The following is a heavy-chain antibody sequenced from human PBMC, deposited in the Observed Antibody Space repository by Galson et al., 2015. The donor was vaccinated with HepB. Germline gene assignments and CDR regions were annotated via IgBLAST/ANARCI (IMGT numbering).Heavy chain of an antibody. Sequence: SLRLSCAVSGFMFSNYWMSWVRQAPGKGPEWVAKINQDGRVKKSVNGRFTVSRDNAMNSVYLQMNSLSPEDTAVYYCARLHYRDKTRTGAFDIWGQGTMVTVSS. J-gene: IGHJ3*02. CDR3: ARLHYRDKTRTGAFDI. D-gene: IGHD1-1*01. CDR1: GFMFSNYW. CDR2: INQDGRV. V-gene: IGHV3-7*03.